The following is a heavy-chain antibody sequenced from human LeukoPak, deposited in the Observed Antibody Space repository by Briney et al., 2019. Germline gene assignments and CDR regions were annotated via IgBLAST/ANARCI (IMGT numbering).Heavy chain of an antibody. J-gene: IGHJ4*02. CDR1: GFTFSTYW. CDR2: INSDGSGT. CDR3: ARVLSGDTSGYYY. V-gene: IGHV3-74*01. Sequence: KPGGSLRLSCAASGFTFSTYWLHWVRQAPGKGLVWVSRINSDGSGTIYADSVKGRFTISRDNAKNTLYLQMSSLRAEDTAVYYCARVLSGDTSGYYYWGQGTLVTVSS. D-gene: IGHD3-22*01.